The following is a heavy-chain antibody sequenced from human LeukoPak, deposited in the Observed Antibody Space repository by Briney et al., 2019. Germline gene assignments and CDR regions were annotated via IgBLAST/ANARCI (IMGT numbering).Heavy chain of an antibody. CDR3: ARSLGAPGGFDY. CDR2: ISGSGGST. Sequence: PGGSLRLSCAASGFTFSSYAMSWVRQAPGKGLEWVSAISGSGGSTYYADSVKGRFTISRDNAKNSLFLQMNSLRAEDTAVYWCARSLGAPGGFDYWGQGALVTVSS. V-gene: IGHV3-23*01. CDR1: GFTFSSYA. D-gene: IGHD2-8*02. J-gene: IGHJ4*02.